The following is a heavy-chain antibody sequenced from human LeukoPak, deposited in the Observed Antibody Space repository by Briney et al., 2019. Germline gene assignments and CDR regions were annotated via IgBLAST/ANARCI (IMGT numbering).Heavy chain of an antibody. Sequence: SVKASCKASGYTFTSYDINWVRQATGQGLEWMGWMNPNSGNTGYAQKFQGRVTMTRNTSISTAYMELSRLRSDDTAVYYCAREGVIAAALPNYWGQGTLVTVSS. CDR1: GYTFTSYD. J-gene: IGHJ4*02. CDR3: AREGVIAAALPNY. CDR2: MNPNSGNT. V-gene: IGHV1-8*01. D-gene: IGHD6-13*01.